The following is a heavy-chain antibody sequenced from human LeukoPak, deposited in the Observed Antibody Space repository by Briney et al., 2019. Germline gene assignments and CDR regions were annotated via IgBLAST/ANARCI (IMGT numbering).Heavy chain of an antibody. J-gene: IGHJ4*02. CDR1: GDSLSELA. Sequence: ASVKVSCNISGDSLSELAVHWVRQGPGKGLEWTGGFDPEDGEKFFAQNFQGRLTMTEDTSTNIAYLELNNLRPEDTAVYYCAVDDFWAGFDYWGQGTLIVVSS. V-gene: IGHV1-24*01. D-gene: IGHD3/OR15-3a*01. CDR3: AVDDFWAGFDY. CDR2: FDPEDGEK.